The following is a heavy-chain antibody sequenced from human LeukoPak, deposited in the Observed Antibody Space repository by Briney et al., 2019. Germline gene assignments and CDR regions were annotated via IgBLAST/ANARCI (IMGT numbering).Heavy chain of an antibody. V-gene: IGHV4-34*01. J-gene: IGHJ5*02. D-gene: IGHD5-18*01. Sequence: SETLSLTCAVSGGSFSGYYWSWIRQPPGKGLEWIGEISHSGSTNYNPTIKSRVTISVDTSKNKFSLKLSSVIAADTAVYYCARGGRRIQLWSLPEVLWFDPWGQGTLVTVSS. CDR1: GGSFSGYY. CDR3: ARGGRRIQLWSLPEVLWFDP. CDR2: ISHSGST.